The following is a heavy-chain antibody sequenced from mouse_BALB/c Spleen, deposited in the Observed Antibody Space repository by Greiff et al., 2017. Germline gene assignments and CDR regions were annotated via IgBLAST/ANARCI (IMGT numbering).Heavy chain of an antibody. CDR3: ARGGLRRMDY. CDR1: GYTFTSYW. V-gene: IGHV1-7*01. J-gene: IGHJ4*01. D-gene: IGHD2-4*01. CDR2: INPSTGYT. Sequence: VQLQQSGAELAKPGASVKMSCKASGYTFTSYWMHWVKQRPGQGLEWIGYINPSTGYTEYNQKFKDKATLTADKSSSTAYMQLSSLTSEDSAVYYCARGGLRRMDYWGQGTSVTVSS.